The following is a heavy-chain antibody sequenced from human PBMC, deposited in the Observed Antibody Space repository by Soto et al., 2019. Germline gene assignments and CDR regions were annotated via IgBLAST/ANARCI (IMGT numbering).Heavy chain of an antibody. CDR3: ASSGVTMVRGVPRDYYGMDV. D-gene: IGHD3-10*01. Sequence: LGESLKISCQGSGYSFTSYWIGWVRQMPGKGLEWMGIIYPGDSDTRYSPSFQGQVTISADKSISTAYLQWSSLKASDTAMYYCASSGVTMVRGVPRDYYGMDVWGQGTTVTVSS. CDR1: GYSFTSYW. J-gene: IGHJ6*02. V-gene: IGHV5-51*01. CDR2: IYPGDSDT.